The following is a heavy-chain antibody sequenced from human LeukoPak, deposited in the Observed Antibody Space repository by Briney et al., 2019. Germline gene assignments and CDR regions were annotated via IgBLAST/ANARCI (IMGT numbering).Heavy chain of an antibody. CDR2: ISGSDGNT. CDR3: AKDQIPKLLEYSSGWSFDY. D-gene: IGHD6-19*01. V-gene: IGHV3-23*01. J-gene: IGHJ4*02. CDR1: EFTFRSYG. Sequence: PGGSLRLSCASSEFTFRSYGLSWVRQAPGKGLEWVSGISGSDGNTYYADSVKGRFTISRDISKNTLYLQMNSLRAEDTAVYYCAKDQIPKLLEYSSGWSFDYWGQGTLVTVSS.